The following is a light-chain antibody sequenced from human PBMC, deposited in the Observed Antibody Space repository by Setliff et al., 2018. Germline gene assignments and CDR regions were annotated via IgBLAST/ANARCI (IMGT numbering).Light chain of an antibody. CDR1: SSDVGSYDL. Sequence: QSALTQPASVSGSPGQSITISCSGTSSDVGSYDLVSWYQQHPGKAPKLIIYGVSNQPSGVSSRFSGSKSGNTASLTISGLQTEDEADYYCTAYTSGTTDVFGTGTKVTVL. J-gene: IGLJ1*01. CDR3: TAYTSGTTDV. CDR2: GVS. V-gene: IGLV2-14*03.